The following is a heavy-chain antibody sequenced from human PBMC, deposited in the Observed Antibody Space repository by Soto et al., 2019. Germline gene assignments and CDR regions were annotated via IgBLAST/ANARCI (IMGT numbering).Heavy chain of an antibody. J-gene: IGHJ4*02. V-gene: IGHV4-59*12. D-gene: IGHD5-18*01. CDR3: ARGIDRAKAGY. CDR2: VCCNGGT. CDR1: GGSISGYH. Sequence: SETLSLTCTVSGGSISGYHWSWIRQPPGKGLEWIGEVCCNGGTHYNPSLKSRVTMSEDTSKNEFSLTLTSVTAADTAVYYCARGIDRAKAGYWGQGTLVTVSS.